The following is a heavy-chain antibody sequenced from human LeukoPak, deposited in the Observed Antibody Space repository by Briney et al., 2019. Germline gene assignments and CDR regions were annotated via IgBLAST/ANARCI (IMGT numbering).Heavy chain of an antibody. CDR1: GFTFSSYA. CDR3: ARGLTGTTSGYFDY. D-gene: IGHD1-20*01. J-gene: IGHJ4*02. CDR2: ISYDGSNK. V-gene: IGHV3-30-3*01. Sequence: PGGSLRLSCAASGFTFSSYAMHWVRQAPGKGLEWVAVISYDGSNKYYADSVKGRFTISRDNSKNTLYLQMNSLRAEDTAVYYCARGLTGTTSGYFDYWGQGTLVTVSS.